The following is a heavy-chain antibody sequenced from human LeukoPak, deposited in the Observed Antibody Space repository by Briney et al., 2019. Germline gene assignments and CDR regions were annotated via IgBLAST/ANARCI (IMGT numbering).Heavy chain of an antibody. V-gene: IGHV4-59*12. D-gene: IGHD6-13*01. CDR3: ARNPNYSSSWYVWFDP. Sequence: SETLSLTCTVSGGSISSYYWSWIRQPPGKGLEWIGYIYYSGSTNYNPSLKSRVTMSVGTSKNQFSLKLSSVTAADTAVYYCARNPNYSSSWYVWFDPWGQGTLVTVSS. CDR1: GGSISSYY. CDR2: IYYSGST. J-gene: IGHJ5*02.